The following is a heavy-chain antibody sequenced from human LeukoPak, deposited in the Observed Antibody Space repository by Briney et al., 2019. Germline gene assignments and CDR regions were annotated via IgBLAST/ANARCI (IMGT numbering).Heavy chain of an antibody. CDR1: GYTFTSYA. CDR2: INAGNSNT. J-gene: IGHJ3*02. CDR3: ARGSPPDYYDSSGYYHAAGGAFDI. V-gene: IGHV1-3*03. D-gene: IGHD3-22*01. Sequence: GASVKVSCKASGYTFTSYAMHWVRQAPGQGLEWMGWINAGNSNTKYSQEFLGRVTITRDTSASTAYMELSSLRSEDMAVYYCARGSPPDYYDSSGYYHAAGGAFDIWGQGTMVTVSS.